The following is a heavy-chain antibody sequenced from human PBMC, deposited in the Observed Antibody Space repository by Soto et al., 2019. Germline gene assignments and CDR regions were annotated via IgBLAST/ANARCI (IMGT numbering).Heavy chain of an antibody. CDR3: ASPNWDGSGSYYYGMDV. V-gene: IGHV4-31*03. CDR1: GGSISSGGYY. CDR2: IYYSGST. J-gene: IGHJ6*02. Sequence: PSETLSLTCTVSGGSISSGGYYWSWIRQHPGKGLEWIGYIYYSGSTYYNPSLKSRLTISLDTSKNQFSLKLSSVTAADTAVYYCASPNWDGSGSYYYGMDVWGQGTTVTVSS. D-gene: IGHD3-10*01.